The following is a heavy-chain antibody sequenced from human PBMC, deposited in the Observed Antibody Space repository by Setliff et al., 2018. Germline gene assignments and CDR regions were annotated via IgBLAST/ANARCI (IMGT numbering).Heavy chain of an antibody. CDR3: ARGPAGTYAFDI. J-gene: IGHJ3*02. CDR1: GYTFTSYD. D-gene: IGHD1-7*01. Sequence: ASVKVSCKASGYTFTSYDINWVRQATGQGLEWMGWMNPNSGNTGYAQKFQGWVTMTRDTSISTAYMELSRLRSDDTAVYYCARGPAGTYAFDIWGQGTMVTVSS. CDR2: MNPNSGNT. V-gene: IGHV1-8*02.